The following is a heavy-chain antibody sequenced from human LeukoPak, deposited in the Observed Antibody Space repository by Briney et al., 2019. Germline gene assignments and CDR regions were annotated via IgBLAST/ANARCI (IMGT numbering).Heavy chain of an antibody. CDR1: GFTFSNYW. D-gene: IGHD2-2*01. V-gene: IGHV3-7*01. CDR3: ARRRCSSTSCFIDY. Sequence: GGSLRLSCAASGFTFSNYWMSWVRQAPGKGLEWVANIKQDESEKYYVDPVEGRFTISRDNAKKSLYLQMNSLRAEDTAVNYCARRRCSSTSCFIDYWGQGTLVTVSS. CDR2: IKQDESEK. J-gene: IGHJ4*02.